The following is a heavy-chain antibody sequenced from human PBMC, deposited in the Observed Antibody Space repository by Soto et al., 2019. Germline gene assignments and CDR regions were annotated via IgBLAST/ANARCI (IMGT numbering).Heavy chain of an antibody. CDR3: DEGVKAKIFFCGMDV. CDR2: VSWNSETI. V-gene: IGHV3-9*01. Sequence: EVQLVESGGALVQPGRSLRLSCAASGFSFNDHTMHWVRQGPGKGLEWVSSVSWNSETITYADSVKGRFTISRDNAQNYLYLQMDSLRGEDTALYYCDEGVKAKIFFCGMDVWGQGTTVTVSS. J-gene: IGHJ6*02. CDR1: GFSFNDHT.